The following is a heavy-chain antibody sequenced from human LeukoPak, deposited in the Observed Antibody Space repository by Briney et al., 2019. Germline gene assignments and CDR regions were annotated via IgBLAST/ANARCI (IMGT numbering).Heavy chain of an antibody. Sequence: PGGSLRLSCAASGFTFSSYAMSWVRQARGKGLEWVSAISGSGGSTYYADSVKGRFTISRDNSKNTLYLQMNSLRAEDTAVYYCAKGSYCSSTSCPPSYYYYGMDVWGQGTTVTVSS. CDR1: GFTFSSYA. CDR2: ISGSGGST. J-gene: IGHJ6*02. V-gene: IGHV3-23*01. CDR3: AKGSYCSSTSCPPSYYYYGMDV. D-gene: IGHD2-2*01.